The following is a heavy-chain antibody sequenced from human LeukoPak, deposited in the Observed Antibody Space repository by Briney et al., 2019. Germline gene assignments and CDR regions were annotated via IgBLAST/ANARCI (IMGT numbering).Heavy chain of an antibody. CDR2: ISGSATST. CDR3: AKDYLRRPDY. Sequence: PGGSLILSCAASGFTFSSYAMTWVRQAPGKGLEWVSAISGSATSTYYADSVKGRFTISRDYSKNTLYLQMNSLTAEGTAVSYCAKDYLRRPDYWGQGTLVTVSS. V-gene: IGHV3-23*01. CDR1: GFTFSSYA. J-gene: IGHJ4*02. D-gene: IGHD3-16*01.